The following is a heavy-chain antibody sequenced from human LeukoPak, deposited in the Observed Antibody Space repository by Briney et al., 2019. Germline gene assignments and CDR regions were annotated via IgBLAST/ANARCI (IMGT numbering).Heavy chain of an antibody. J-gene: IGHJ4*02. CDR1: GFTFSSYE. D-gene: IGHD6-19*01. Sequence: PGGSLRLSCAASGFTFSSYEMNWVRQAPGKGLEWVSYISSSGSTIYYADSVKGRFTISRDNAKNSLYLQMNSLRAEDTAVYYCARDRIAVAGIAHFDYWGQGTLVTVSS. CDR2: ISSSGSTI. CDR3: ARDRIAVAGIAHFDY. V-gene: IGHV3-48*03.